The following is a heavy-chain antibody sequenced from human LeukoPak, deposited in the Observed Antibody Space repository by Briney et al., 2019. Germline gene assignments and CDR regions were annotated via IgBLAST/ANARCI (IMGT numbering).Heavy chain of an antibody. J-gene: IGHJ6*03. CDR2: IIPIFGTA. CDR1: GGAFSSYA. CDR3: ARGPDYYDSSGYDYYYMDV. V-gene: IGHV1-69*13. Sequence: SVKVSCKASGGAFSSYAISWVRQAPGQGLEWMGGIIPIFGTANYAQKFQGRVTITADESTSTAYMELSSLRSEDTAVYYCARGPDYYDSSGYDYYYMDVWGKGTTVTVSS. D-gene: IGHD3-22*01.